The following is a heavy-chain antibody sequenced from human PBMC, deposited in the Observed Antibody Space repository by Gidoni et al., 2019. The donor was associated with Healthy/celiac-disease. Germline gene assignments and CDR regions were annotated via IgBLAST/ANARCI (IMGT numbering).Heavy chain of an antibody. D-gene: IGHD5-12*01. CDR2: IFSNDEK. Sequence: QVTLKESGPVLVKPTETLTLTCTVSGFSLSNARMGVSWIRQPPGKALEWLAHIFSNDEKSYSTSLKSRLTISKDTSKSQVVLTMTNMDPVDTATYYGARIPAGIVATITTRYYYYYGIDVWGQGTTVTVSS. CDR3: ARIPAGIVATITTRYYYYYGIDV. CDR1: GFSLSNARMG. V-gene: IGHV2-26*01. J-gene: IGHJ6*02.